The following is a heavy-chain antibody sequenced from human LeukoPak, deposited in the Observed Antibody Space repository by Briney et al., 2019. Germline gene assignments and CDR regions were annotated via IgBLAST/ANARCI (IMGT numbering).Heavy chain of an antibody. CDR3: AREVLYYYGSYYFDY. D-gene: IGHD3-10*01. CDR1: GFTFSSYA. Sequence: GGSLRLSCAASGFTFSSYAMHWVRQAPGKGLEWVAVISYDGSNKYYADSVKGRFTISRDNSKNTLYLQMNSLRAEDTAVYYCAREVLYYYGSYYFDYWGQGTLVTVSS. J-gene: IGHJ4*02. CDR2: ISYDGSNK. V-gene: IGHV3-30-3*01.